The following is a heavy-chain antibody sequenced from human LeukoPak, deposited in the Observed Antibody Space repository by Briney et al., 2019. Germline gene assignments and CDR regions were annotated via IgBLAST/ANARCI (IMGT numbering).Heavy chain of an antibody. CDR1: GFTFSSYA. J-gene: IGHJ4*02. CDR3: AKRAVGPFDY. CDR2: ISGSGGST. D-gene: IGHD4-23*01. V-gene: IGHV3-23*01. Sequence: GGSLRLSCAASGFTFSSYAMSWVRQAPGKGLAWVSAISGSGGSTYYADSLKGRFTISRDNSKNTPYLQMNSLRAEDTAVYYCAKRAVGPFDYWGQGTLVTVSS.